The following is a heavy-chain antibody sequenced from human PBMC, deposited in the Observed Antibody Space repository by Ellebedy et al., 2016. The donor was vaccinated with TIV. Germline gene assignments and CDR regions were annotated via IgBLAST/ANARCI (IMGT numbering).Heavy chain of an antibody. Sequence: GESLKISCAASGITFSSYWMHWVRQAPGKGLVWVPRINSDGGTTGYEDSVKGRITISRDNAKNTLFLQMNSLRAEDTAVYYCARARTSASDSVESYPHDWGQGTLVTVSS. D-gene: IGHD2-2*01. V-gene: IGHV3-74*01. CDR2: INSDGGTT. J-gene: IGHJ4*02. CDR3: ARARTSASDSVESYPHD. CDR1: GITFSSYW.